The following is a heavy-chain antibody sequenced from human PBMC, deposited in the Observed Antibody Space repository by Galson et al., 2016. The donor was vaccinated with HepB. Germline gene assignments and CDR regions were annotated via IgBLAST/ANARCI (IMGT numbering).Heavy chain of an antibody. D-gene: IGHD3-3*02. CDR1: GFTFGDYA. CDR3: AKDLVENSASVFYFDY. V-gene: IGHV3-9*01. CDR2: ISWNSGSI. Sequence: SLRLSCAASGFTFGDYAMHWVRQAPGKGLEWVSGISWNSGSIDYADSVKGRFTSSRDNVKNSVNLHLSNLRAEDSAIYYCAKDLVENSASVFYFDYWGQGALITVSS. J-gene: IGHJ4*02.